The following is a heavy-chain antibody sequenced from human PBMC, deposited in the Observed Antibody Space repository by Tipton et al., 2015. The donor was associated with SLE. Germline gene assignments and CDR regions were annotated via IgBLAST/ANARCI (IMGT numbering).Heavy chain of an antibody. V-gene: IGHV4-39*07. Sequence: TLSLTCTVSGDSIISGSYYWGWIRQPPGKGLEWIGSVFSGGNAYYNPSLKSRVTVSVDTSENQFSVKLRSVTAADTAVYYCARRQTDPLGFDYWGQGTLVTVSS. CDR1: GDSIISGSYY. CDR2: VFSGGNA. J-gene: IGHJ4*02. D-gene: IGHD7-27*01. CDR3: ARRQTDPLGFDY.